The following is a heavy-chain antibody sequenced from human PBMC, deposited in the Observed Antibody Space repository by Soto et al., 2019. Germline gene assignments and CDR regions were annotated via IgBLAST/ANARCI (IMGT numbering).Heavy chain of an antibody. D-gene: IGHD5-12*01. CDR1: GGTFSSYA. Sequence: SVKVSCKASGGTFSSYAISWVRQAPGQGLEWMGGIIPIFGTANYAQKFQGRVTITADESTSTAYTELSSLRSEDTAVYYCATLGYSGYDYYFDYWGQGTLATVSS. CDR2: IIPIFGTA. CDR3: ATLGYSGYDYYFDY. J-gene: IGHJ4*02. V-gene: IGHV1-69*13.